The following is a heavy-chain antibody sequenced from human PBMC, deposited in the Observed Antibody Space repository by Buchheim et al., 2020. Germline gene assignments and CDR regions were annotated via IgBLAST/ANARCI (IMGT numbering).Heavy chain of an antibody. CDR1: GFTFSSSG. J-gene: IGHJ4*02. CDR3: ARDQYCSSTSCYTFPFDY. D-gene: IGHD2-2*02. CDR2: IWYDGSNK. Sequence: QVQLVESGGGVVQPGRSLRLSCAASGFTFSSSGMHWVRQAPGKGLEWVAVIWYDGSNKYYADSVKGRFTISRDNSKNTLYLQMNSLRAEDTAVYYCARDQYCSSTSCYTFPFDYWGQGTL. V-gene: IGHV3-33*01.